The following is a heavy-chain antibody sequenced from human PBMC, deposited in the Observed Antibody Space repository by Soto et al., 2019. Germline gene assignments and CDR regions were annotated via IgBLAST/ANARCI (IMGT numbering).Heavy chain of an antibody. J-gene: IGHJ6*02. V-gene: IGHV3-30-3*01. D-gene: IGHD4-17*01. CDR1: GFTFSSYA. CDR2: ISYDGSNK. CDR3: ARDYGGIYYYDGMDV. Sequence: QVQLVESGGGVVQPGRSLRLSCAASGFTFSSYAMHWVRQAPGKGLEWVAVISYDGSNKYYADSVKGRFTISRDNSKNTLYLHRNSLSAEDTAVYYWARDYGGIYYYDGMDVWGHGTTVTVSS.